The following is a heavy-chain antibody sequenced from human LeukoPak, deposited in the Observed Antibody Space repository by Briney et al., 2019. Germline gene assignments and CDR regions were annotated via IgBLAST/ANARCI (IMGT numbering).Heavy chain of an antibody. D-gene: IGHD4-17*01. J-gene: IGHJ3*02. Sequence: SETLSLTCTVSDGSISSSSYYWGWIRQPPGKGLEWIGSIYYSGSTYYNPSLKSRVTISVDTSKNQFSLKLSSVTAADTAVYYCARQKRLRTDAFDIWGQGTMVTVSS. V-gene: IGHV4-39*01. CDR3: ARQKRLRTDAFDI. CDR1: DGSISSSSYY. CDR2: IYYSGST.